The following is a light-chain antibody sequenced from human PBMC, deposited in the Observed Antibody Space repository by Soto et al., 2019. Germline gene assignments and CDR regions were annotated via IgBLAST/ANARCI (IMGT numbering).Light chain of an antibody. Sequence: DIQMTQSPYTLSASVGDRVTITCRASQSINIWLAWYPQKPGKAPQVLIYDASNLKSGVPARVSGSASVTEFTLTISSLQPEDFATYYCQQYDNYPLTFGGGTKVDIK. CDR1: QSINIW. J-gene: IGKJ4*01. CDR2: DAS. CDR3: QQYDNYPLT. V-gene: IGKV1-5*01.